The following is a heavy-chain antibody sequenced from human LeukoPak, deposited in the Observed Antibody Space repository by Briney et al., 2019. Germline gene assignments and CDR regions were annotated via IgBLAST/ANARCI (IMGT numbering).Heavy chain of an antibody. CDR1: GGTFSSYA. V-gene: IGHV1-69*13. CDR2: IIPIFGTA. J-gene: IGHJ6*02. D-gene: IGHD3-10*01. Sequence: SVKVSCKASGGTFSSYAISWVRQAPGQGLEWMGGIIPIFGTANYAQKFQGRVTITADESTSTAYMELSSLRSEDTAVYYCARDRVVRGVIMDSDTDYYGMDVWGQGTTVTVSS. CDR3: ARDRVVRGVIMDSDTDYYGMDV.